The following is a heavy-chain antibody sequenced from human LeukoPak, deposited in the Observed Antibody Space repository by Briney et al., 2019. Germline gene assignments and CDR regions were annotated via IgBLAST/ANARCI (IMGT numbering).Heavy chain of an antibody. J-gene: IGHJ4*02. D-gene: IGHD3-3*01. Sequence: SVKVSCKASGGTFSSYAISWVRQAPGQGLEWMGGIIPIFGTANYAQKFQGRVTITTDESTSTAYMELSSLRTEDTAVYYCASSGDDFWSGYPSPFGFDYWGQGTLVTVSS. CDR3: ASSGDDFWSGYPSPFGFDY. V-gene: IGHV1-69*05. CDR2: IIPIFGTA. CDR1: GGTFSSYA.